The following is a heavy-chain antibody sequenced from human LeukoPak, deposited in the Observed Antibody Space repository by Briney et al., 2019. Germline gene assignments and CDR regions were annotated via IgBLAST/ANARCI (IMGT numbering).Heavy chain of an antibody. J-gene: IGHJ4*02. CDR1: GFTFSSYE. CDR2: ISSSGSTI. Sequence: GGSLRLSCAASGFTFSSYEMNWVRQAPGKGLEWVSYISSSGSTIYYADSVKGRFTISRDNAKNSLYLQMNSLRAEDTAVYYCARPTTGYSSNFDYWGQGTLVTVSS. D-gene: IGHD6-13*01. CDR3: ARPTTGYSSNFDY. V-gene: IGHV3-48*03.